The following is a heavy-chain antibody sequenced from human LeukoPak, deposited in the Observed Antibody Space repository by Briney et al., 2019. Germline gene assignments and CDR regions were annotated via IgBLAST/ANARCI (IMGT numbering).Heavy chain of an antibody. V-gene: IGHV3-23*01. CDR3: AKDDAWMQFGD. D-gene: IGHD3-16*01. Sequence: GGSLRLSCAASGFTFSSYGMNWVRQAPGKGLEWVSGISPNGVITYYADSVKGRFTISRDNSKGTVYLQMNSLRPEDTAIYYCAKDDAWMQFGDWGRGTLVTVSS. CDR2: ISPNGVIT. J-gene: IGHJ4*02. CDR1: GFTFSSYG.